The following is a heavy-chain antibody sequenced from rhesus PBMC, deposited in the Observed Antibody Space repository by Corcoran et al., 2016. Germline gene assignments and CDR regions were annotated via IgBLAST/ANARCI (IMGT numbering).Heavy chain of an antibody. Sequence: QLQLQESGPGLVKPSETLSVTCAVSGGSISSSDWSWIRQAPGKGLEWIGFNSGSGSRTNSNPSLKSRVTLSVDTSKNQFSLKLSSVPAADTAVYYCARDLGIGWGQGVLVTVSS. CDR2: NSGSGSRT. D-gene: IGHD5-42*01. CDR1: GGSISSSD. V-gene: IGHV4-169*02. J-gene: IGHJ4*01. CDR3: ARDLGIG.